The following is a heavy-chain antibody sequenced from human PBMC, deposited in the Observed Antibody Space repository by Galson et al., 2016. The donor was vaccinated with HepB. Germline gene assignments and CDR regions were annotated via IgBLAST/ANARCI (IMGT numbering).Heavy chain of an antibody. CDR3: ARDTKDFWP. J-gene: IGHJ5*02. CDR1: GFSFSSYS. V-gene: IGHV3-21*01. CDR2: ISRTSSYK. Sequence: SLRLSCAASGFSFSSYSMNWVRQAPGKGLEWVSTISRTSSYKHYADSAKGRFTISRDNAKNSLFLQMNSLTVEDTAVYHCARDTKDFWPWGQGSLVTVSS. D-gene: IGHD3-3*01.